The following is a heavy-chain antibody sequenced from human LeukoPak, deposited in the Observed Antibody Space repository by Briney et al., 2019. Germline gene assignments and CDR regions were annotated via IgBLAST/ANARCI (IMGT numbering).Heavy chain of an antibody. CDR3: ARESVAAAGTGLGDAFDI. J-gene: IGHJ3*02. CDR2: IYTSGST. Sequence: SETLSLTCTVSGGSISSYYWSCIRQPAGKGLEWIGRIYTSGSTNYNPSLKSRVTMSVDTSKNQFSLKLSSVTAADTAVYYCARESVAAAGTGLGDAFDIWGQGTMVTVSS. CDR1: GGSISSYY. V-gene: IGHV4-4*07. D-gene: IGHD6-13*01.